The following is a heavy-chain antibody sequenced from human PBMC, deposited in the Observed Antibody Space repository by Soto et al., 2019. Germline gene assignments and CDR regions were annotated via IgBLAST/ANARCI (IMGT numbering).Heavy chain of an antibody. Sequence: SETLSLTCAVSGGSISSSNWWSWVRQPPGKGLEWIGEIYHSGSTNYNPSRKSRVTISVDKSKNQFSLKLSSVTAADTAVYYCARDNTCSGGSCYSGNWFDPWGQGTLVTVSS. CDR1: GGSISSSNW. CDR2: IYHSGST. V-gene: IGHV4-4*02. J-gene: IGHJ5*02. CDR3: ARDNTCSGGSCYSGNWFDP. D-gene: IGHD2-15*01.